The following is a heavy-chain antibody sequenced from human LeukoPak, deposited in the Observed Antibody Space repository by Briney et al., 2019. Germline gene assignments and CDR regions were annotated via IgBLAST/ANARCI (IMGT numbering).Heavy chain of an antibody. V-gene: IGHV4-61*01. CDR2: IYHTGST. J-gene: IGHJ4*02. CDR1: GGSVSSGSYY. Sequence: PSETLSLTCAVSGGSVSSGSYYWSWIRQPPGKGLEWNGHIYHTGSTNYNPSLKSRVTISLDTSKNQFSLELTSVSAADTAVYYCARDVRTINVLTGYYRPYYVDYWGQGTLVTVSS. CDR3: ARDVRTINVLTGYYRPYYVDY. D-gene: IGHD3-9*01.